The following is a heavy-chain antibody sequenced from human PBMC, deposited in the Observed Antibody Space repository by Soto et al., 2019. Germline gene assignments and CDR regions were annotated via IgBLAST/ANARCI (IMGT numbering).Heavy chain of an antibody. CDR2: MQPSSGRT. Sequence: ASVKVSCKASGYSLTSLDINWVRQTTGQGLEWMGWMQPSSGRTGYAQKFQGRVTMTRDTSINTAYMELSSLTSDDTAFYYCARGVTAGVDYWGQGTLVTVSS. CDR3: ARGVTAGVDY. J-gene: IGHJ4*02. D-gene: IGHD1-26*01. V-gene: IGHV1-8*01. CDR1: GYSLTSLD.